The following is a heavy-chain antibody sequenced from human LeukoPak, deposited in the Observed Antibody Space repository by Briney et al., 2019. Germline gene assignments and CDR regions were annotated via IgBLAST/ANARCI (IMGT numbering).Heavy chain of an antibody. CDR1: VYTFSSYG. D-gene: IGHD5-18*01. CDR3: ARDLARGYSYGYNAFDI. J-gene: IGHJ3*02. CDR2: ITAGNGNT. Sequence: ASVKVSCKASVYTFSSYGIGWVRQAPRQGLEWMGWITAGNGNTNYAQKVQGRATMTTDTSTSTAYMELRSLRSDDTAVYFCARDLARGYSYGYNAFDIWGQGTMVTVSS. V-gene: IGHV1-18*01.